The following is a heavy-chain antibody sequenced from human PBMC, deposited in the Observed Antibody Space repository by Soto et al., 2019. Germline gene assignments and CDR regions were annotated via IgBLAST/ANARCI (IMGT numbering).Heavy chain of an antibody. D-gene: IGHD2-15*01. Sequence: PGGSLRLSCAASGFTFYTYALSWVRQAPGKGLEWVSAISGSGGSTHYADSVKGRVTISRDNSKNTLHLQMNSLSPEDTAVYYCAKDKDTWSRKPFDYWGQGALVTVSS. J-gene: IGHJ4*02. V-gene: IGHV3-23*01. CDR2: ISGSGGST. CDR3: AKDKDTWSRKPFDY. CDR1: GFTFYTYA.